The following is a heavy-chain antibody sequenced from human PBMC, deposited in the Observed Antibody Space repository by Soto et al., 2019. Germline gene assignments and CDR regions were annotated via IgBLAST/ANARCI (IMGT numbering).Heavy chain of an antibody. V-gene: IGHV4-31*11. CDR2: LACSGDA. CDR1: RGSIIGADSH. CDR3: AKNLESTANTC. J-gene: IGHJ6*02. D-gene: IGHD2-2*01. Sequence: SQNLSLPWAVCRGSIIGADSHWFWSRKHPGKGLEWFGHLACSGDAYYNPSLRSRGTISADTSENKFGMRRKCVTAADTAVYFCAKNLESTANTCCGRGTTGAVSS.